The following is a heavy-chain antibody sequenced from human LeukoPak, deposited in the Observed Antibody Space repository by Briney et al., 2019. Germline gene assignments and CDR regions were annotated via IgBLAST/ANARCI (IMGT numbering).Heavy chain of an antibody. CDR1: GYTFTSYD. D-gene: IGHD6-25*01. Sequence: ASVKVSCKASGYTFTSYDINWVRQATGQGLEWMGWMNPNSGNTGYAQKFQGRVTMTRNTSIRTAYMELSSLRSEDTAVYYCARRGIAAVINAFDIWGQGTMVTVSS. CDR3: ARRGIAAVINAFDI. CDR2: MNPNSGNT. J-gene: IGHJ3*02. V-gene: IGHV1-8*01.